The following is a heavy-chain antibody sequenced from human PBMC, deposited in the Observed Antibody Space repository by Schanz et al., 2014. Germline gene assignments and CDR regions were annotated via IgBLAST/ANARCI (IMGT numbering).Heavy chain of an antibody. D-gene: IGHD3-22*01. V-gene: IGHV4-34*01. CDR2: IDQRGST. Sequence: GAGLLKPSETLSLTCGVYNVSFGNYYYTWIRQPQGKGLEWIGEIDQRGSTNYNPSLKSRVTLSVGGSTNQFSMRLRSLCAEDKAVYYCARGAYSRWGGRWYQHGGEGTLDSVSS. J-gene: IGHJ4*02. CDR1: NVSFGNYY. CDR3: ARGAYSRWGGRWYQH.